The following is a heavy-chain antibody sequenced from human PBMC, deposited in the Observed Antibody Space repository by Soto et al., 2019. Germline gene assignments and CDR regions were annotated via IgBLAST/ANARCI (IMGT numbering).Heavy chain of an antibody. CDR1: GFTFSSYE. V-gene: IGHV3-48*03. CDR2: VTSGGSPI. Sequence: EVQLVESGGGLVQPGGSLRLSCAASGFTFSSYEMNWVRQAPGKGLELVSFVTSGGSPISYADSVKGRVTIARDNATNSLDLQMNSLRAEDTAIYYCARAGHGYNLPYAFDVWGQGTMVTVSS. CDR3: ARAGHGYNLPYAFDV. J-gene: IGHJ3*01. D-gene: IGHD5-12*01.